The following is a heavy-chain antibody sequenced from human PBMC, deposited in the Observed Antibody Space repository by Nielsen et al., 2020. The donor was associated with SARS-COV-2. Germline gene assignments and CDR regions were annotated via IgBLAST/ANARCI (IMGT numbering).Heavy chain of an antibody. V-gene: IGHV4-59*01. CDR2: IDDSGST. D-gene: IGHD4-17*01. CDR3: ARDYYGDYLDGFDI. Sequence: SETLSLTCTVSTGINNYYWTWIRQSPGKGLEWIGYIDDSGSTNYSPSLKSRVTMSVDTSKNQFSLKLTSVTAADTALYFCARDYYGDYLDGFDIWGQGTMVTVSS. J-gene: IGHJ3*02. CDR1: TGINNYY.